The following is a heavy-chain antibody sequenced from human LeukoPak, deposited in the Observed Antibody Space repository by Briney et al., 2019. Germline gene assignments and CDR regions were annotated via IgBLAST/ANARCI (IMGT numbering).Heavy chain of an antibody. CDR2: ISSSSSYI. V-gene: IGHV3-21*01. D-gene: IGHD6-13*01. J-gene: IGHJ4*02. Sequence: GGSLRLSCAASGFTFSSYNMNWVRQAPGKGLEWVSVISSSSSYIYYSDSVKGRFTISRDNAKNSLYLQMNSLRAEDTAVYYCARAMYSSSWYNPYNPFDYWGQGTLVTVSS. CDR3: ARAMYSSSWYNPYNPFDY. CDR1: GFTFSSYN.